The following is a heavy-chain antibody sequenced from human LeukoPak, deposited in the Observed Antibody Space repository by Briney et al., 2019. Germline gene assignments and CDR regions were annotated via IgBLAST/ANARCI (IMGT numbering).Heavy chain of an antibody. CDR1: GGSISSSNYY. V-gene: IGHV4-61*05. CDR3: ATVRWLQPYDY. CDR2: LSYSGST. D-gene: IGHD5-24*01. J-gene: IGHJ4*02. Sequence: SETLSLTCTVSGGSISSSNYYWGWIRQPPGKGLEWIGSLSYSGSTNYNPSLKSRVTISADTSKNQLSLKLTSVTAADTAVYYCATVRWLQPYDYWGQGTLVTVSS.